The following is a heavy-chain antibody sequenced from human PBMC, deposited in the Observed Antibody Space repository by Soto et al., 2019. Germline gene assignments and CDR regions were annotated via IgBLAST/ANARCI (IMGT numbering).Heavy chain of an antibody. D-gene: IGHD3-10*01. V-gene: IGHV1-69*13. CDR3: ASLGGFDP. J-gene: IGHJ5*02. CDR2: IIPIFGTA. CDR1: GYTFTSYY. Sequence: GASVKVSCKASGYTFTSYYMHWVRQAPGQGLEWMGGIIPIFGTANYAQKFQGRVTITADESTSTAYMELSSLRSEDTAVYYCASLGGFDPWGQGTLVTVSS.